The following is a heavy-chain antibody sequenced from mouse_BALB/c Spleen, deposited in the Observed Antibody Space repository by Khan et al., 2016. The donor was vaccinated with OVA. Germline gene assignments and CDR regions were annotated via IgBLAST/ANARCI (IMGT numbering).Heavy chain of an antibody. V-gene: IGHV1-5*01. Sequence: VQLKQSGTVLARPGASVKMSCKASGYTFTSYWMHWVKQRPGQGLEWIGDIYPGNTDTNYNQKFKGKAKMTAVTSTSTAYMELSSLTKEDSAVYYCTRRNWDVAWFAYWGQGTLVTVSA. D-gene: IGHD4-1*01. CDR2: IYPGNTDT. CDR3: TRRNWDVAWFAY. CDR1: GYTFTSYW. J-gene: IGHJ3*01.